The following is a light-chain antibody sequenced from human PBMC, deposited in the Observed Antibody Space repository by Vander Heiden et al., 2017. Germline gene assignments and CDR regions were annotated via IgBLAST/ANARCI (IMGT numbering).Light chain of an antibody. CDR2: LGS. Sequence: LLIYLGSERASGVPDRISGSGSGTDFTLKINRVGADDGGVYYCMEALHSPVFTFGPGTKVDI. V-gene: IGKV2-28*01. J-gene: IGKJ3*01. CDR3: MEALHSPVFT.